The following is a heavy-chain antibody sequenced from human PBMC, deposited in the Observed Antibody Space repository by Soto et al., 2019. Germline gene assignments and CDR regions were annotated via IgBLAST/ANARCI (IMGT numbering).Heavy chain of an antibody. V-gene: IGHV4-39*01. D-gene: IGHD7-27*01. CDR3: ARHGRPWVAQVLYFDY. CDR1: GGSITSSHYY. Sequence: QLQLQESGPRLVKPSETLSLTCTVSGGSITSSHYYWGWIRQPPGKGLEWIGTIYYSGTTSYHPSLKSRSSIFADTSKTQLSLRLCSVTAADTAVYYCARHGRPWVAQVLYFDYWGQGALVTVSS. CDR2: IYYSGTT. J-gene: IGHJ4*02.